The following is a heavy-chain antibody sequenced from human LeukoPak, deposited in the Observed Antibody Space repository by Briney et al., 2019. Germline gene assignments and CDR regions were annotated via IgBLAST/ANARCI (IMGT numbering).Heavy chain of an antibody. CDR1: GFTFSSYA. D-gene: IGHD3-22*01. CDR3: AKVGYYYDSSGYYDY. Sequence: GGSLRLSCAASGFTFSSYAMSWVRQAPGKGLEWVSAISGSGGSTYYADSVKGRFTISRDNSKNTLYLQMNSLRAEDTAVYYCAKVGYYYDSSGYYDYWGQGTLVTVSA. CDR2: ISGSGGST. V-gene: IGHV3-23*01. J-gene: IGHJ4*02.